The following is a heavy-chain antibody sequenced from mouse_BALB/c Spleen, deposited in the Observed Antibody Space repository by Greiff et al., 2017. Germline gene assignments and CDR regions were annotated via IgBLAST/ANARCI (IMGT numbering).Heavy chain of an antibody. CDR3: ARGYYDYYGFAD. CDR1: GFTFSSYA. D-gene: IGHD2-4*01. J-gene: IGHJ3*01. Sequence: EVHLVESGGGLVAPGGSLSLSCAASGFTFSSYAMSWVRQTPEKRLEWVAAISSGGSTYYPDSVKGRFTISRDNARNILYLQMSSLRSEDTAMYYCARGYYDYYGFADWGQGTLVTVSA. CDR2: ISSGGST. V-gene: IGHV5-6-5*01.